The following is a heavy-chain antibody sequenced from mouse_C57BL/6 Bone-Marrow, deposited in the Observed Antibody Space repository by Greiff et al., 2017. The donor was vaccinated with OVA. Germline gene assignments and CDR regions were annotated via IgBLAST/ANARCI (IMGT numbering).Heavy chain of an antibody. V-gene: IGHV1-81*01. Sequence: QVQLQQSGAELARPGASVKLSCKASGYTFTSYGISWVKQRTGQGLEWIGEIYPRSGNTYYNEKFKGKATLTADKSSSTAYMELRSLTSEDSAVDFCARNLWNEYDDGFAYWGQGTLVTVSA. CDR3: ARNLWNEYDDGFAY. D-gene: IGHD2-4*01. J-gene: IGHJ3*01. CDR1: GYTFTSYG. CDR2: IYPRSGNT.